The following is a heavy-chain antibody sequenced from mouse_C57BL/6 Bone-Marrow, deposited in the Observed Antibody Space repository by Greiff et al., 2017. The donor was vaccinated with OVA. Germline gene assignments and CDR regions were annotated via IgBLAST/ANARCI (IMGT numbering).Heavy chain of an antibody. CDR2: INPGSGGT. CDR3: AREERAWFAY. Sequence: VQLQQSGAELVRPGTSVKVSCKASGYAFTNYLIEWVKQRPGQGLEWIGVINPGSGGTNYNEKFKGKATLTADKSSSTAYMQLSSLTSEDSAVYFCAREERAWFAYWGQGTLVTVSA. CDR1: GYAFTNYL. V-gene: IGHV1-54*01. J-gene: IGHJ3*01.